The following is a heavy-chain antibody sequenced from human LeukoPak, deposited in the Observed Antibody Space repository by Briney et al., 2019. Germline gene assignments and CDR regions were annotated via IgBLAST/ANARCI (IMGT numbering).Heavy chain of an antibody. Sequence: GGSLRLSCAASGFTFSSYAMSWVRQAPGKGLEWVSAISGSGGSTYYADSVKGRFTISRDNSKNTLYLQMNSLRAEDTAVYYCATTPVDGDHGYYYYYYGTDVWGQGTTVTVSS. J-gene: IGHJ6*02. CDR3: ATTPVDGDHGYYYYYYGTDV. CDR2: ISGSGGST. V-gene: IGHV3-23*01. CDR1: GFTFSSYA. D-gene: IGHD4-17*01.